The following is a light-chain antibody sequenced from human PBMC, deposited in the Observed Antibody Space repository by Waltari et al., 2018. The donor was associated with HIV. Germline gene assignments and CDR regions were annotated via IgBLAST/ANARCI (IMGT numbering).Light chain of an antibody. V-gene: IGLV2-23*02. Sequence: QSALTQPASVSGSPGQSITISCTGTSSDVGSYNLVSWYQQHPGKAPKLMIYEVTKRPSGVSNRFSGSKSGNTASLTISGLQAGDEADYYCNSYATGSAWVFGGGTKLTVL. CDR3: NSYATGSAWV. J-gene: IGLJ3*02. CDR2: EVT. CDR1: SSDVGSYNL.